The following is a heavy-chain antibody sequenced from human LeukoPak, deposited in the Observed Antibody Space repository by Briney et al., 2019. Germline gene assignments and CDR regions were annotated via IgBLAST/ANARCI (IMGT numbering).Heavy chain of an antibody. CDR1: GFTFSRYE. D-gene: IGHD2-15*01. J-gene: IGHJ4*02. CDR3: ARDGVAKSLDY. CDR2: ISSGGATM. Sequence: GGSLRLSCAASGFTFSRYEMNWVRQAPGKGLEWVSYISSGGATMYYADSVKGRFTISRDNAKNSLYLQMNSLRAEDTAVYYCARDGVAKSLDYWGQGTLVAVSS. V-gene: IGHV3-48*03.